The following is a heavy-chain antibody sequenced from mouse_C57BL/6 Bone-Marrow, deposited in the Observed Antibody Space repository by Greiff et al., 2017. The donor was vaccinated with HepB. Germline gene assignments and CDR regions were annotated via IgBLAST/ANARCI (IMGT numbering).Heavy chain of an antibody. J-gene: IGHJ2*01. Sequence: EVKLVESGAELVRPGASVKLSCTASGFNIKDDYMHWVKQRPEQGLEWIGWIDPENGDTEYASKFQGKATITADTSSNTAYLQLSSLTSEDTAVYYCTYGSSSDYWGQGTTLTVSS. V-gene: IGHV14-4*01. CDR3: TYGSSSDY. CDR2: IDPENGDT. CDR1: GFNIKDDY. D-gene: IGHD1-1*01.